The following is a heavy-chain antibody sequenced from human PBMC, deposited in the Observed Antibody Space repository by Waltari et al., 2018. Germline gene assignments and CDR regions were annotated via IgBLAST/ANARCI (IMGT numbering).Heavy chain of an antibody. V-gene: IGHV4-34*02. J-gene: IGHJ6*02. D-gene: IGHD2-15*01. Sequence: QVQLQQWGAGLLQPSETLSLTCAVYGGSFSGYYWGWIRQPPGKGLEWIGEVNNAGNRNHNPSLRSRITILVDTSKSQFSLKVHSVTAADTAVYYCVRLEDCSGPGGNCYSGDSFALDVWGQGTTVTVSS. CDR2: VNNAGNR. CDR1: GGSFSGYY. CDR3: VRLEDCSGPGGNCYSGDSFALDV.